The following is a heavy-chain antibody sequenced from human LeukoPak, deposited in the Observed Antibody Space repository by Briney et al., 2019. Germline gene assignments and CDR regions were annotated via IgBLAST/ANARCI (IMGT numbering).Heavy chain of an antibody. Sequence: GESLKISCKGSGYSFTSYWIGWVRQMPGKGLEWMGIIYPGDSDTRYSPSFQGQVTISADKSISTAYLQGSSLQASDTAMYYCVRLSTTPGTYFDYWAQGTLVTVSS. V-gene: IGHV5-51*01. D-gene: IGHD1/OR15-1a*01. CDR1: GYSFTSYW. CDR2: IYPGDSDT. CDR3: VRLSTTPGTYFDY. J-gene: IGHJ4*02.